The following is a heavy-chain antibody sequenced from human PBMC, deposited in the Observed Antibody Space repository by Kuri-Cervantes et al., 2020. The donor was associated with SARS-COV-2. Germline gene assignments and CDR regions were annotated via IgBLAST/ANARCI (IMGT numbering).Heavy chain of an antibody. J-gene: IGHJ3*02. V-gene: IGHV3-15*01. CDR1: GFTFSSYA. CDR3: TTYYDFWSGYYSSDAFDI. CDR2: IKSKTDGGTT. Sequence: GGSLRLSCAASGFTFSSYAMSWVRQAPGKGLEWVGRIKSKTDGGTTDYAAPVKGRFTISRDDSKNTLYLQMNSLKTEDIAVYYCTTYYDFWSGYYSSDAFDIWGQGTMVTVSS. D-gene: IGHD3-3*01.